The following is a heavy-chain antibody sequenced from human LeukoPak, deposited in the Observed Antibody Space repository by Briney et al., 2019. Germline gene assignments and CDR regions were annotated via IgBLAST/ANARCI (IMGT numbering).Heavy chain of an antibody. CDR1: GFTFSSYE. CDR3: ARVGYCSSTSCYLYFDY. CDR2: ISSSSSYI. D-gene: IGHD2-2*01. J-gene: IGHJ4*02. V-gene: IGHV3-21*01. Sequence: GGSLRLSCAASGFTFSSYEMNWVRQAPGKGLEWVSSISSSSSYIYYADSVKGRFTISRDNAKNSLYLQMNSLRAEDTAVYYCARVGYCSSTSCYLYFDYWGQGTLVTVSS.